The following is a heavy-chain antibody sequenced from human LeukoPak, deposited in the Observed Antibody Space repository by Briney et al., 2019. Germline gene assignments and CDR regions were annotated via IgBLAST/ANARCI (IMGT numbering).Heavy chain of an antibody. CDR1: GFTFSYYS. CDR2: INSISGEI. V-gene: IGHV3-48*02. CDR3: ARVILRRNYYDSSGYLDY. Sequence: PGGSLRLSCVASGFTFSYYSMNWVRQAPGKGLEWVSYINSISGEIWYADSVKGRFTISRDDAKNSLYLQMNSLRDEDTAVYYCARVILRRNYYDSSGYLDYWGQGTLVTVSS. J-gene: IGHJ4*02. D-gene: IGHD3-22*01.